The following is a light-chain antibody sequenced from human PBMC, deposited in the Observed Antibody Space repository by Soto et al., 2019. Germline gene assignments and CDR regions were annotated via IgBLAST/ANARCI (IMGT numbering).Light chain of an antibody. CDR1: QSVSSY. Sequence: PGERATLSCRASQSVSSYLAWYQQKPGQAPRVIIFGVSTRASATPDRFRGSGSGTYFTLTISRLEPDDFELYYCQQYGNSPLTFGGGTKVDIK. J-gene: IGKJ4*01. V-gene: IGKV3-20*01. CDR2: GVS. CDR3: QQYGNSPLT.